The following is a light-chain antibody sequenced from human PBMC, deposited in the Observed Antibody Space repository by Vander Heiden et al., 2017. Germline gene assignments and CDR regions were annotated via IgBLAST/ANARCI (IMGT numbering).Light chain of an antibody. CDR1: SGINVGTYR. CDR2: DKSDSDK. Sequence: QPVLTQPTSLSASPGASARFTGTLRSGINVGTYRIDWHQQKPGSLPRYLLRDKSDSDKPQCSGGPSRFSGSKDASTNAGLLLISGLQSEEEADYYCAMWYCSTVVFGGGTKLTVL. J-gene: IGLJ2*01. CDR3: AMWYCSTVV. V-gene: IGLV5-39*01.